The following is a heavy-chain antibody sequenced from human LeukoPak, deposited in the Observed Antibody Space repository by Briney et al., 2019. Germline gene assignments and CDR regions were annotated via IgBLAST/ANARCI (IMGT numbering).Heavy chain of an antibody. J-gene: IGHJ4*02. CDR1: GYSFSNNW. CDR3: ARHRPYSSGWRHFDY. D-gene: IGHD6-19*01. Sequence: GESLKISCKASGYSFSNNWIGWVRQMPGKGLEWMGIIYPGDSDTRYNPSFQGQVTISVDKSISTAYLQWSSLTASDTAIYYCARHRPYSSGWRHFDYWGQGTLVTVSS. V-gene: IGHV5-51*01. CDR2: IYPGDSDT.